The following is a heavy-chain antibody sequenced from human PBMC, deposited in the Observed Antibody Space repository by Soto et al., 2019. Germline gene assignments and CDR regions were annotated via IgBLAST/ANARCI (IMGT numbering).Heavy chain of an antibody. CDR1: GFTFSSYG. V-gene: IGHV3-30*18. Sequence: GGSLRLSCAASGFTFSSYGMHWVRQAPGKGLEWVAVISYDGSNKYYEDSVKGRFTISRDNSKNTLYLQMNSLRAEDTAVYYCAKDREVGANYGGVGFDYWGQGTLVTVSS. CDR3: AKDREVGANYGGVGFDY. CDR2: ISYDGSNK. J-gene: IGHJ4*02. D-gene: IGHD1-26*01.